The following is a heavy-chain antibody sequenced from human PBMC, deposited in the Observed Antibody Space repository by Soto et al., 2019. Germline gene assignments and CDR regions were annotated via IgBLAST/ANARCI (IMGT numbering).Heavy chain of an antibody. CDR1: GFTFSSYW. CDR2: ISSSSTYI. J-gene: IGHJ4*02. D-gene: IGHD3-22*01. CDR3: ASPYYYDGSGYYGY. Sequence: GGSLRLSCEASGFTFSSYWMSWVRQAPGKGLEWVSSISSSSTYIYYADSVKGRFTISRDNAKNALYLQMNSLRAEDTAVYYCASPYYYDGSGYYGYWGQGTLVTVSS. V-gene: IGHV3-21*01.